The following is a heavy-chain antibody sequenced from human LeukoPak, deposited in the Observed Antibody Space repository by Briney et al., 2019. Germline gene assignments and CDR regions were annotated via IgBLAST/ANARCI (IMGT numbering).Heavy chain of an antibody. CDR2: FDPEDGET. V-gene: IGHV1-24*01. CDR3: ATDLATIRKKDY. Sequence: ASVKVSCKVSGYTLTELSMHWVRQAPGEGLEWMGGFDPEDGETIYAQKFQGRVTMTEDTSTDTAYMELSSLRSEDTAIYYCATDLATIRKKDYWGQGTLVTVSS. J-gene: IGHJ4*02. CDR1: GYTLTELS. D-gene: IGHD5-12*01.